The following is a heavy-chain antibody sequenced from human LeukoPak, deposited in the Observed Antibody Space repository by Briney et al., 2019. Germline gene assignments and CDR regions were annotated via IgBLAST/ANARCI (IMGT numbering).Heavy chain of an antibody. Sequence: ASVKVSCKASGGTFSSYAISWVRQAPGQGLEWMGRINPNSGDTDSAQKFQGRVTMTRVTSITTVYMEMRRLTSDDTAVYYCARVAYGNNATPFDHWGQGTLVIVSS. CDR2: INPNSGDT. CDR3: ARVAYGNNATPFDH. J-gene: IGHJ4*02. D-gene: IGHD4-11*01. CDR1: GGTFSSYA. V-gene: IGHV1-2*02.